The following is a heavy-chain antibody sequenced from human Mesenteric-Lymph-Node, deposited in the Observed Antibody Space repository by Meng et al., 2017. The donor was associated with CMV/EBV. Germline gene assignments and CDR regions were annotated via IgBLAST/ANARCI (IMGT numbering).Heavy chain of an antibody. CDR3: AGGIAAAGSRWFDP. Sequence: QVQLVQSGAEVKKPGPSVKVSCKASGGTFSSYTISWVRQAPGNGLEWMGRIIPILGIANYAQKFQGRVTITADKSTSTAYMELSSLRSEDTTVYYCAGGIAAAGSRWFDPWGQGTLVTVSS. V-gene: IGHV1-69*02. CDR1: GGTFSSYT. D-gene: IGHD6-13*01. CDR2: IIPILGIA. J-gene: IGHJ5*02.